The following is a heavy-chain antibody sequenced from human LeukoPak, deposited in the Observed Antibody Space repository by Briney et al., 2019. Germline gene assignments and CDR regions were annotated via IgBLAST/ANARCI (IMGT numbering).Heavy chain of an antibody. D-gene: IGHD4-17*01. Sequence: ASVKVSCKASGYTFTSYDINWVRQATGQGLEWMGWMNPNSGNTGYAQKFQGRVTMTRNTSISTAYMELSSLRSEDTAVYYCARGGYGDYVDYYYYGMDVWGQGATVTVSS. V-gene: IGHV1-8*01. J-gene: IGHJ6*02. CDR1: GYTFTSYD. CDR3: ARGGYGDYVDYYYYGMDV. CDR2: MNPNSGNT.